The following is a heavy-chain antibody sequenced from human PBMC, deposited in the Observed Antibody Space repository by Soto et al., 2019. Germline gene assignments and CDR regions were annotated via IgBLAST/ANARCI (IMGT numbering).Heavy chain of an antibody. Sequence: QVQLQQWGAGLLKPSETLSLTCAVYGGSFSGYHYTLIRQPPGKGLEWIGEVHHNGGTNYNPSLASRVTISVDASKNQFSLRLSSATAADTAVYYCTRGYGEQWPTCDYWGQGTLVTVSS. J-gene: IGHJ4*02. CDR2: VHHNGGT. V-gene: IGHV4-34*01. D-gene: IGHD6-19*01. CDR3: TRGYGEQWPTCDY. CDR1: GGSFSGYH.